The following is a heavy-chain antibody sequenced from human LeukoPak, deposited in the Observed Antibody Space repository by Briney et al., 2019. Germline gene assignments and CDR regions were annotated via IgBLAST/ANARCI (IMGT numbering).Heavy chain of an antibody. Sequence: PGGSLRLSCAASGFTFTTYWMHWVRQAPGKGLVWVSHINSDGSITSYADSVKGRFTISRDNAKNTLYLQMNSLRAEDTAVYYCARDSGPTGAFDIWGQGTMVTVSS. CDR3: ARDSGPTGAFDI. CDR1: GFTFTTYW. D-gene: IGHD1-14*01. CDR2: INSDGSIT. V-gene: IGHV3-74*01. J-gene: IGHJ3*02.